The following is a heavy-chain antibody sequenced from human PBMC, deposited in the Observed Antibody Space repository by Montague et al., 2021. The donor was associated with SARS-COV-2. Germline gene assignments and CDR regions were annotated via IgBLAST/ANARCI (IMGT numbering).Heavy chain of an antibody. CDR1: GFSFKHYG. CDR3: ARETPVAGTNFYGMDV. D-gene: IGHD6-19*01. J-gene: IGHJ6*02. V-gene: IGHV3-13*01. CDR2: IGLPGDT. Sequence: SLRLSCAASGFSFKHYGIHWVRQATGKGLEWVSAIGLPGDTYYAXXVKGRFSISREDAKNSLYLQMDSLRAEDMAVYYCARETPVAGTNFYGMDVWGLGTTVTVSS.